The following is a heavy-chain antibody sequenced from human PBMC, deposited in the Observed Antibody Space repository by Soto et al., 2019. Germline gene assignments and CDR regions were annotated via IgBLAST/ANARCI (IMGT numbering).Heavy chain of an antibody. CDR2: IYYSGST. Sequence: SETLSLTCTVSGGSISSSSYYWGWIRQPPGKGLEWIGSIYYSGSTYYNPSLKSRVTISVDTSKNQFSLKLSSVTAADTAVYYCARHGSGITMVRGVIPYYYYGMDVWGQGTTVT. D-gene: IGHD3-10*01. J-gene: IGHJ6*02. CDR1: GGSISSSSYY. CDR3: ARHGSGITMVRGVIPYYYYGMDV. V-gene: IGHV4-39*01.